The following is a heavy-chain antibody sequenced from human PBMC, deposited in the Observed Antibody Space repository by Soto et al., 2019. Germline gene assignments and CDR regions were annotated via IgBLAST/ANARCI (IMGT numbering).Heavy chain of an antibody. D-gene: IGHD6-6*01. CDR1: GFSFSTYS. Sequence: EVQLVESGGGLVQPGGSLRLSCAASGFSFSTYSMNWVRQAPGKGLEWVSYISSRSYTIYYIDSVKGRFTISRDNAKSSLYLQMNSLRDEDTAVYYCAREGSSSDNGMDVWGQGTTVTVSS. CDR2: ISSRSYTI. CDR3: AREGSSSDNGMDV. J-gene: IGHJ6*02. V-gene: IGHV3-48*02.